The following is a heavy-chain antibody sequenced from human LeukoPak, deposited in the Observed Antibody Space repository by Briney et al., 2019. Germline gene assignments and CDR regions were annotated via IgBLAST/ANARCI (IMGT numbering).Heavy chain of an antibody. CDR2: IIPIFGTA. Sequence: ASVKVSCKASGGTFSSYAISWVRQAPGQGLEWMGRIIPIFGTANYAQKFQGRVTITTDESTSTAYMALSSLRSEDTAVYYCARDSDRYSGSSFDYWGQGTLVTVSS. CDR3: ARDSDRYSGSSFDY. D-gene: IGHD1-26*01. V-gene: IGHV1-69*05. J-gene: IGHJ4*02. CDR1: GGTFSSYA.